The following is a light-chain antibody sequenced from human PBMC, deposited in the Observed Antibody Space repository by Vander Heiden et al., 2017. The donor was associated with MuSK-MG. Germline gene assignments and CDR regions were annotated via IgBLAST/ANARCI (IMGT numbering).Light chain of an antibody. CDR1: KWGGKY. CDR3: QAWDSSTVV. CDR2: QDS. J-gene: IGLJ2*01. Sequence: SYELTQPASVSVSPGQTASITCTGDKWGGKYACWYQQKPGQSPVLFIYQDSQRPSGIPERFSGSNSANTATLTISGTQAMDEADDYCQAWDSSTVVFGGGTKLTVL. V-gene: IGLV3-1*01.